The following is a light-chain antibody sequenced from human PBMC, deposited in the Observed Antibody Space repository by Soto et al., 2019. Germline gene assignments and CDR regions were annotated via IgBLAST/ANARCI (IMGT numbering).Light chain of an antibody. CDR2: HAS. V-gene: IGKV3-20*01. CDR3: HHYVGSPWA. Sequence: EIVLTQSPGTLSLSPGERATLSCRASQSVNIFLAWFQQKPGQAPRLLIFHASNRATGVPDRFSGSGSGTDFTLTITRLEPEDCAVYYCHHYVGSPWAFGQGTRVEIK. J-gene: IGKJ1*01. CDR1: QSVNIF.